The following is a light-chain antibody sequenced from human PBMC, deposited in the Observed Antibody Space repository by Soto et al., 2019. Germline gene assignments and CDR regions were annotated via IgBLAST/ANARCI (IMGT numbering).Light chain of an antibody. CDR2: GAS. V-gene: IGKV3-15*01. CDR1: QSIDSD. J-gene: IGKJ1*01. CDR3: QQYSHWRT. Sequence: EIMKTQSPANVSVFPGERATLSCRASQSIDSDLAWYQQKPGHVPRLLIYGASTRATGVPARFSGRGSGTEFTLAIISLQSDDFAVYYCQQYSHWRTFGPGTKVEIK.